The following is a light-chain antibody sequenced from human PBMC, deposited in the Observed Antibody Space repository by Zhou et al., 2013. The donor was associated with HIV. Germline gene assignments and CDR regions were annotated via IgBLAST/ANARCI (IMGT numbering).Light chain of an antibody. V-gene: IGKV1-NL1*01. CDR1: QDIRGS. J-gene: IGKJ3*01. Sequence: DIQMTQSPSSLSASVGDRVTITCRASQDIRGSVAWYQQKPGRAPKVLISAASRLESGVPSRFSGSGSGTDYTLTITSLQPEDLATYYCQQHFQTHSLTFGPGTKVDI. CDR2: AAS. CDR3: QQHFQTHSLT.